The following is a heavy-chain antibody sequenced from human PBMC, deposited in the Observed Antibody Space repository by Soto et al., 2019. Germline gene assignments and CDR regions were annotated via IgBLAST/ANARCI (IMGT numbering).Heavy chain of an antibody. CDR3: ARELSTLVRAYH. CDR1: GYSFSSHN. CDR2: IGTSDTSM. D-gene: IGHD3-10*01. J-gene: IGHJ5*02. Sequence: DVHLVESGGGLVKPGGSLRLSCATSGYSFSSHNIYWFRQAPGKGLEWVSSIGTSDTSMYYADSVKGRFTVSRDDAKKSVYLQMDSLRVEDTATYYCARELSTLVRAYHWGQGTLVTVSS. V-gene: IGHV3-21*01.